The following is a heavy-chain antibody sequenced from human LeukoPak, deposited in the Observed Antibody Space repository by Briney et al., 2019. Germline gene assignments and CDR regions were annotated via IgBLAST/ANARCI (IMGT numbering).Heavy chain of an antibody. CDR1: GFTFSSYG. CDR3: AKGPYSSGWYGWFDP. D-gene: IGHD6-19*01. Sequence: PGRSLRLSCAASGFTFSSYGMHWVRQAPGKGLEWVAVISYDGSNKYYADSVKGRFTISRDNSKNTLYLQMNSLRAEDTAVYYCAKGPYSSGWYGWFDPWGQGTLVTVSS. V-gene: IGHV3-30*18. J-gene: IGHJ5*02. CDR2: ISYDGSNK.